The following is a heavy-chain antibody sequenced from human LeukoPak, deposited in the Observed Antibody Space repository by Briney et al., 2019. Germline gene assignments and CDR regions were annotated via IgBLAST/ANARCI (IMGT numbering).Heavy chain of an antibody. CDR3: VRIPNNAGFPNWFDP. D-gene: IGHD1-14*01. J-gene: IGHJ5*02. CDR2: ISGSSDSI. CDR1: GFTFSTST. Sequence: GESLRLSCAASGFTFSTSTMHWIRQAPGKGLEWVSSISGSSDSIDYADSVKGRFTISRDNAKNSVYLQMNSLRAEDTVLYYCVRIPNNAGFPNWFDPWGRGTLVTVSS. V-gene: IGHV3-21*01.